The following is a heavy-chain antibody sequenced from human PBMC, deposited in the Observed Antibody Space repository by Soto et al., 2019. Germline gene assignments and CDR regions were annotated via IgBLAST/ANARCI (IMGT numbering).Heavy chain of an antibody. CDR2: INQDGSQK. D-gene: IGHD6-13*01. CDR1: EVTFRNYW. V-gene: IGHV3-7*02. CDR3: ATISSPYDY. Sequence: GGSLRLSCAASEVTFRNYWLNWVRQAPGKGLEWVANINQDGSQKYCVESVKGRFTISRDNAKNSAYMEMNSLGAEDTAIYYCATISSPYDYWGQGTLVTVSS. J-gene: IGHJ4*02.